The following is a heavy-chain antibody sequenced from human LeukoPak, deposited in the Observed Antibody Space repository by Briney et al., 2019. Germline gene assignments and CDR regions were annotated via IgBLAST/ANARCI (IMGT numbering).Heavy chain of an antibody. CDR2: INAGNGNT. J-gene: IGHJ4*02. D-gene: IGHD4-17*01. CDR3: ARLEAHDYGDDY. CDR1: GYTFTSYA. Sequence: GASVKVSCKASGYTFTSYAMHWVRQAPGQRLEWMGWINAGNGNTKYSQKFQGRVTITRDTSASTAYMELSSLRSEDTAVYYCARLEAHDYGDDYWGQGTLVTVSS. V-gene: IGHV1-3*01.